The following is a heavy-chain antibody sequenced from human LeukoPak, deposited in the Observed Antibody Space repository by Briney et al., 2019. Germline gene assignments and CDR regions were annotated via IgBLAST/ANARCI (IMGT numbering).Heavy chain of an antibody. J-gene: IGHJ5*02. V-gene: IGHV3-21*01. Sequence: GGSLRLSCAASGFTFSSYSMNWVRQAPGKGLEGVSSISSSSSYIYYADSVKGRFTISRDNANNSLYLQMNSLRAEDTAVYYCARGLFGGPEYCGGECSNNWFDPWGQGTLVTVSS. CDR2: ISSSSSYI. D-gene: IGHD2-21*01. CDR3: ARGLFGGPEYCGGECSNNWFDP. CDR1: GFTFSSYS.